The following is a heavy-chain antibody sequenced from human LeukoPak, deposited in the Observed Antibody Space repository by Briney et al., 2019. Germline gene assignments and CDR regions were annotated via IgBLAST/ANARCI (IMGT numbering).Heavy chain of an antibody. Sequence: GGSLRLSCAASGFTFSSYSMNWVRQAPGKGLEWVSYISGSSSTIYYADSVKGRFTISRDNSKNTLYLQMNSLRAEDTAVYYCARGGIDEYFQHWGQGTLVTVSS. V-gene: IGHV3-48*01. CDR3: ARGGIDEYFQH. CDR2: ISGSSSTI. D-gene: IGHD2-21*01. J-gene: IGHJ1*01. CDR1: GFTFSSYS.